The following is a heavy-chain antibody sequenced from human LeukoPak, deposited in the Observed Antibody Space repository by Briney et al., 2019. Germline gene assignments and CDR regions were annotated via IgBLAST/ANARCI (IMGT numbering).Heavy chain of an antibody. D-gene: IGHD3-22*01. CDR1: GYTFTSYG. Sequence: GASVKVSCKASGYTFTSYGISWVRQAPGQGLEWMGRIIPILGIANYAQKFQGRVTITADKSTSTAYMELSSLRSEDTAVYYCARDPIPDYYDSSGLADYWGQGTLVTVSS. CDR3: ARDPIPDYYDSSGLADY. J-gene: IGHJ4*02. CDR2: IIPILGIA. V-gene: IGHV1-69*04.